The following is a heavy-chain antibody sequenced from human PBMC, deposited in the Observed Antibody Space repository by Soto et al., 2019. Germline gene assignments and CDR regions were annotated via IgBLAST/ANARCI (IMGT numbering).Heavy chain of an antibody. V-gene: IGHV1-46*03. J-gene: IGHJ5*02. CDR2: INPSGGST. Sequence: QVHLLQSGAEVKRPGASVTLSCKASGYTFTNYYMHWVRQAPGQGLEWMGIINPSGGSTTYAQKFQGRLAITTDTSTSTVYMELNSLISEDTAVYYCARDTTHETNWLDPWGQGTLVTVSS. D-gene: IGHD1-1*01. CDR3: ARDTTHETNWLDP. CDR1: GYTFTNYY.